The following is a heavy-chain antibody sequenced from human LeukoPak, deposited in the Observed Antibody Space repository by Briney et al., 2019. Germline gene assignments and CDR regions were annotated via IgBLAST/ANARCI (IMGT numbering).Heavy chain of an antibody. CDR2: ISSSSSTI. J-gene: IGHJ4*02. D-gene: IGHD2-15*01. CDR3: ARVYCSGGSCYPYFDY. V-gene: IGHV3-48*01. Sequence: GGSLRLSCAASGFTFSTYSMDWVRQAPGKGLEWVSYISSSSSTIYYADSVKGRFTISRDNAKNSLYLQMNSLRAEDTAVYYCARVYCSGGSCYPYFDYWGQGTLVTVSS. CDR1: GFTFSTYS.